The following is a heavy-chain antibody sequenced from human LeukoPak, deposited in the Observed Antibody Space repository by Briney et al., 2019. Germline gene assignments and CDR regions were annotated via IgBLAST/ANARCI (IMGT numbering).Heavy chain of an antibody. Sequence: GGSLRLSCTASGIIFKNFWMSWVRQAPGKGLEWVSAISASGKSIYYANSVKGRFTISRDNSQNMLYLQMNSLRAEDTAVYYCAKDSDIVVAIGANWGQGTLVIVSS. J-gene: IGHJ4*02. V-gene: IGHV3-23*01. D-gene: IGHD2-15*01. CDR2: ISASGKSI. CDR3: AKDSDIVVAIGAN. CDR1: GIIFKNFW.